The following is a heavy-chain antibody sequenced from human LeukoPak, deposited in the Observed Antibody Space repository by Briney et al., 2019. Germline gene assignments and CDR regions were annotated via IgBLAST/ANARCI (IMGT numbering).Heavy chain of an antibody. CDR3: ARHRAYYYGSGSYYNVGGNWFDP. Sequence: SETLSLTCTVSGGSISSGSYYWSWIRQPAGKGLEWIGRIYTSGSTNYNPSLKSRVTISVDTSKNQFSLKLSSVTAADTAVYYCARHRAYYYGSGSYYNVGGNWFDPWGQGTLVTVSS. V-gene: IGHV4-61*02. J-gene: IGHJ5*02. D-gene: IGHD3-10*01. CDR1: GGSISSGSYY. CDR2: IYTSGST.